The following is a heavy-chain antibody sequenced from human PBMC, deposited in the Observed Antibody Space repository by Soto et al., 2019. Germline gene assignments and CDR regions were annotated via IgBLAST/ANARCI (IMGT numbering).Heavy chain of an antibody. CDR3: ARGVDSWSGYLF. J-gene: IGHJ4*02. D-gene: IGHD3-3*01. CDR2: IHHSGST. Sequence: PSETLSLTCALYCGSFDGYYWNWIRQSPGKGLEWIGEIHHSGSTKYNPSLKSRVSLSVDTSTKQFSLKMTSMTAADRGVYYCARGVDSWSGYLFWGQGTPVTVSS. V-gene: IGHV4-34*01. CDR1: CGSFDGYY.